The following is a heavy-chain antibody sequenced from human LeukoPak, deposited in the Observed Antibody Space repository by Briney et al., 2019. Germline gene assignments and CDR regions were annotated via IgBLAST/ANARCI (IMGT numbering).Heavy chain of an antibody. Sequence: ASVKVSCKASGYTCTSYDINWVRQATGQGLEWMGWMNPNSGNTGYAQKFQGRVTMTRNTSISTADMELSSLRSEDTAVYYCALILAAAGFDYWGQGTLVTVSS. D-gene: IGHD6-13*01. CDR1: GYTCTSYD. CDR2: MNPNSGNT. CDR3: ALILAAAGFDY. J-gene: IGHJ4*02. V-gene: IGHV1-8*01.